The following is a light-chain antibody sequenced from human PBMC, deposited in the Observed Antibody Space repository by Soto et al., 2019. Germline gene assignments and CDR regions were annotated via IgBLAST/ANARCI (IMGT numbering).Light chain of an antibody. V-gene: IGLV4-60*02. CDR2: LEGSGNY. J-gene: IGLJ3*02. CDR3: ETWDFNTRV. Sequence: QPVLTQSSSASASLGSSVKLTCTLSSGHSSYIIAWHQQQPGKAPRYLMKLEGSGNYNKGSGLPDRFSGSTSGADRYLTISNLQFEDEADYYCETWDFNTRVFGGGTKLTVL. CDR1: SGHSSYI.